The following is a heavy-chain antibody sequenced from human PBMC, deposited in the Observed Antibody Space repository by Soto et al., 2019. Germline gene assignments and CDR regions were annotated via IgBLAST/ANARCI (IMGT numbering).Heavy chain of an antibody. CDR2: ISYDGSNK. CDR3: ARDLGYYDSGSYSNYYYGMDV. V-gene: IGHV3-30-3*01. J-gene: IGHJ6*02. Sequence: QVQLVESGGGVVQPGRSLRLSCAASGFTFSSYAMHWVRQAPGKGLEWVAIISYDGSNKYYADSVKGRFTISRDNSKNTLYLQMNSLRAEDTAVYYCARDLGYYDSGSYSNYYYGMDVWVQGTSVTVSS. CDR1: GFTFSSYA. D-gene: IGHD3-10*01.